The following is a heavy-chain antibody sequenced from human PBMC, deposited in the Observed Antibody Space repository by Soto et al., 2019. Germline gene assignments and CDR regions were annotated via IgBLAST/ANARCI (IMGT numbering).Heavy chain of an antibody. V-gene: IGHV4-30-4*01. D-gene: IGHD3-22*01. CDR3: ARMMRGSGYYWVWSPRFDY. CDR1: GGSISSGDYY. J-gene: IGHJ4*02. CDR2: IYYSGST. Sequence: NPSETLSLTCTVSGGSISSGDYYWSWIRQPPGKGLEWIGYIYYSGSTYYNPSLKSRVTISVDTSKNQFSLKLSSVTAADTAVYYCARMMRGSGYYWVWSPRFDYWGQGTLVTVPQ.